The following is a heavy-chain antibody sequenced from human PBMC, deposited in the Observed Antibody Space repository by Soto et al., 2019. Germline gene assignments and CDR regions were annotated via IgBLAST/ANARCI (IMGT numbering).Heavy chain of an antibody. CDR1: GFTFSSYA. CDR3: ASYGNFGSGYYLYFQH. V-gene: IGHV3-30-3*01. D-gene: IGHD3-22*01. CDR2: ISYDGSNK. J-gene: IGHJ1*01. Sequence: QVQLVESGGGVVQPGRSLRLSCAASGFTFSSYAMHWVRQAPGKGLEWVAVISYDGSNKYYADSVKGRFTISRDNSKNXLYLQMNSLRAEDTAVYYCASYGNFGSGYYLYFQHWGQGTLVTVSS.